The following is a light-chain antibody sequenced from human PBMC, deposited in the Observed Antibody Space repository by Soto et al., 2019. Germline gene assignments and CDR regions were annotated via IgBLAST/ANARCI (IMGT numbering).Light chain of an antibody. J-gene: IGKJ4*01. CDR3: HQTHTTCT. CDR2: AAS. Sequence: DIQMTQSPSSLSASVGDRVTITCRASQSISTYSIWYQQKPGKVPKLLIYAASSLQSGVPSRFSGSGSGTDFPLTVSSLQTEDLATDDWHQTHTTCTFGGGTSVEIK. CDR1: QSISTY. V-gene: IGKV1-39*01.